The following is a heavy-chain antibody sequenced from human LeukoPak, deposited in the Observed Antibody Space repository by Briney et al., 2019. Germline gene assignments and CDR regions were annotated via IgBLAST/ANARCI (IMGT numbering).Heavy chain of an antibody. CDR3: ARDKGGNSGDAFDI. D-gene: IGHD4-23*01. V-gene: IGHV3-21*01. CDR2: ISSSSSYI. Sequence: RGSLRLSCAASGFTFSSYSMNWVRQAPGKGLEWVSSISSSSSYIYYADSVKGRFTISRDNAKNSLYLQMNSLRAEDTAVYYCARDKGGNSGDAFDIWGQGTMVTVSS. J-gene: IGHJ3*02. CDR1: GFTFSSYS.